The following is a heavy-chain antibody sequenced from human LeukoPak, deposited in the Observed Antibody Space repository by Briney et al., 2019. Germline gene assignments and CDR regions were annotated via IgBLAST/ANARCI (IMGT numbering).Heavy chain of an antibody. Sequence: ASVKVSCKASGYTFTNYDINWVRQASGQGLEWMGWMSPNSGYTGYSQKFQGRVSITRDTSIGTAYLELSSLRSDDTAVYYCARNPYETGHFDPWGQGTLVTVCS. CDR3: ARNPYETGHFDP. D-gene: IGHD3-3*01. CDR2: MSPNSGYT. CDR1: GYTFTNYD. V-gene: IGHV1-8*03. J-gene: IGHJ5*02.